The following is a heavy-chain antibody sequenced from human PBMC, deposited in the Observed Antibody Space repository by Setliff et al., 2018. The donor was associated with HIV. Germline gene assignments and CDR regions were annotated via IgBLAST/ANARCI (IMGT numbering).Heavy chain of an antibody. CDR1: GGSSNDYY. CDR3: ARLPPYCGGYCFNFDY. V-gene: IGHV4-59*08. J-gene: IGHJ4*02. D-gene: IGHD2-21*02. CDR2: IYYTGST. Sequence: PSETLSLTCTVSGGSSNDYYWTWIRQPPGKGLEWIGYIYYTGSTNYNPSLKSRITISVDTSQSKFSLKLRSVTAADTAVYYCARLPPYCGGYCFNFDYWGQGKLVTVSS.